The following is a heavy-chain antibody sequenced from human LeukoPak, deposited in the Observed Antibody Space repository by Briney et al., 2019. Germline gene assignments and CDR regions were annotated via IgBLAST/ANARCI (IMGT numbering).Heavy chain of an antibody. Sequence: GSLRLSCAASGFTFSSYEMNWVRQAPGKGLVWVSHINTDGRTTNYADSVKGRFTVSRDNAKNTLYLQMNSLRAEDTAVYYCARDRDYGGRLDYWGQGTLVTVSS. CDR3: ARDRDYGGRLDY. CDR1: GFTFSSYE. CDR2: INTDGRTT. V-gene: IGHV3-74*01. D-gene: IGHD4-23*01. J-gene: IGHJ4*02.